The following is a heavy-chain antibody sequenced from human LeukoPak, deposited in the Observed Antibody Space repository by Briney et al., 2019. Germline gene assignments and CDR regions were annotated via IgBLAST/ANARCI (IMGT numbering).Heavy chain of an antibody. CDR1: GFTFSSYG. CDR2: ISGSGGST. CDR3: AKDAPSTPGGVLWELLNYFDY. D-gene: IGHD1-26*01. V-gene: IGHV3-23*01. J-gene: IGHJ4*02. Sequence: QPGGSLRLSCAASGFTFSSYGMSWVRQAPGKGLEWVSAISGSGGSTYYADSVKGRFTISRDNSKNTLYLQMNSLRAEDTAVYYCAKDAPSTPGGVLWELLNYFDYWGQGTLVTVSS.